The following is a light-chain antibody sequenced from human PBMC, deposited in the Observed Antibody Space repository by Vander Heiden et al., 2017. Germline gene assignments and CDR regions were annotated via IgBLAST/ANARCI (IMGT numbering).Light chain of an antibody. CDR3: QQDHIYWT. CDR2: DAS. CDR1: QSVRNW. V-gene: IGKV1-5*01. Sequence: DIQMTQSPSTLSASLGDRVTITCRASQSVRNWLDWYQKKPGKAPRLLIYDASRWQSGVPVRFSGSGSGTEFTLTSSGLQPDDFATYYCQQDHIYWTFGQGTKVEVK. J-gene: IGKJ1*01.